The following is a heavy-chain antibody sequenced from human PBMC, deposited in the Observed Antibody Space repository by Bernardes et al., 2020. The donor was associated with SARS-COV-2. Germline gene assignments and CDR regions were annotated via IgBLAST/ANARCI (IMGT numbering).Heavy chain of an antibody. J-gene: IGHJ5*02. D-gene: IGHD4-17*01. CDR2: VHYTGST. CDR3: AREARDDSGYNGGFDP. CDR1: GASITTSY. V-gene: IGHV4-59*01. Sequence: SETLSLTCTVSGASITTSYWSWIRQPPGKGPEWIGYVHYTGSTSYSPSLKSRVSMSLDTSKKEVSLKLKYVTAADTAIYYCAREARDDSGYNGGFDPWGQGTLVTVSS.